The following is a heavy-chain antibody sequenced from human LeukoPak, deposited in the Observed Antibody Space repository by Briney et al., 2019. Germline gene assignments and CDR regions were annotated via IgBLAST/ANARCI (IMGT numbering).Heavy chain of an antibody. CDR3: ARLRFGGGDYCFDY. CDR1: GYSISSGYY. CDR2: IYHSGST. J-gene: IGHJ4*02. V-gene: IGHV4-38-2*01. D-gene: IGHD3-16*01. Sequence: PSETLSLTCAVSGYSISSGYYWGWIRQPPGKGLEWIGSIYHSGSTYYNPSLKSRVTISVDTSKNQFSLKLSSVTAADTAVYYCARLRFGGGDYCFDYWGQGTLVTVSS.